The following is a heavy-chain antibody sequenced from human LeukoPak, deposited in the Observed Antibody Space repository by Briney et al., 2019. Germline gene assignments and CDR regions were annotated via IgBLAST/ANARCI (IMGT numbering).Heavy chain of an antibody. CDR3: ARSGGRFGELLYENWFDP. CDR2: IIPIFGTA. J-gene: IGHJ5*02. Sequence: SVKVSCKASGYTFTSYGISWVRQAPGQGLEWMGGIIPIFGTANYAQKFQGRVTITADESTSTAYMELSSLRSEDTAVYYCARSGGRFGELLYENWFDPWGQGTLVTVSS. V-gene: IGHV1-69*13. D-gene: IGHD3-10*01. CDR1: GYTFTSYG.